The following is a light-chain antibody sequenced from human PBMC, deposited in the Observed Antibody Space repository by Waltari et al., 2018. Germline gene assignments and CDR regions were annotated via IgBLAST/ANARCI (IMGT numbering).Light chain of an antibody. CDR1: QSVSRS. J-gene: IGKJ1*01. V-gene: IGKV3-20*01. Sequence: LVLTQSPGTMSLSPRERATLSCRASQSVSRSLAWYQQKPGQAPKLLIYGASTRATGIPDRFTGSGSGTDFSLTISSLEPEDFAIYFCQHYVRLPATFGQGTKVEIK. CDR2: GAS. CDR3: QHYVRLPAT.